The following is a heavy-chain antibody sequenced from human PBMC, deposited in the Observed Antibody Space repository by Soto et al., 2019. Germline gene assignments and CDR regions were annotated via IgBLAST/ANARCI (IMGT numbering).Heavy chain of an antibody. Sequence: TRTVSGDSLRIYSWSRIRQPPGKGLEWIGNIHYNGNTKYSPSLKSRVTMSVDTSKNHFSLKLISVTTADTAVYFCARGVLSWGQGTLVT. CDR2: IHYNGNT. CDR3: ARGVLS. CDR1: GDSLRIYS. V-gene: IGHV4-59*01. J-gene: IGHJ1*01. D-gene: IGHD3-10*01.